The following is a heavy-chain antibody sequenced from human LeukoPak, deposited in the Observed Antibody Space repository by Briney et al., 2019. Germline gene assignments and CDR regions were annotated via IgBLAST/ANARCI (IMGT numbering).Heavy chain of an antibody. Sequence: ASVKVSCKASGYTFTGYYMHWVRRAPGQGLEWMGWINPNSGGTNYAQKFQGRVTMTRDTSISTAYMELSRLRSDDTAVYYCARSGPRRELRWFDPWGQGTLVTVSS. CDR1: GYTFTGYY. CDR3: ARSGPRRELRWFDP. V-gene: IGHV1-2*02. D-gene: IGHD1-7*01. J-gene: IGHJ5*02. CDR2: INPNSGGT.